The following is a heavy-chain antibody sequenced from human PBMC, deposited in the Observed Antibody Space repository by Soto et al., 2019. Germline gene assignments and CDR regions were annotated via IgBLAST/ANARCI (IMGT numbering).Heavy chain of an antibody. Sequence: GGSLRLSCAASGFTFDDYAMHWVRQAPGKGLEWVSGISWNSGSIGYADSVKGRFTISRDNAKNSLYLQMNSLRAEDTALYYCAKDRGGQWLVGASDYWGQGTLVTVSS. D-gene: IGHD6-19*01. J-gene: IGHJ4*02. CDR3: AKDRGGQWLVGASDY. V-gene: IGHV3-9*01. CDR2: ISWNSGSI. CDR1: GFTFDDYA.